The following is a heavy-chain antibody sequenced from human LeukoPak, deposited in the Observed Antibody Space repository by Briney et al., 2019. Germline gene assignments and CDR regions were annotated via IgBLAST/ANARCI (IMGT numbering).Heavy chain of an antibody. Sequence: GGSLRLSCAASGFTFNNYAIAWVRPAPGKGLEWVSAISGSGNNPFYADSVKGRFTTSRYNSKNTLYLQMNSLRAEDTAVYYCARDQRDAYNYYYYMDVWGKGTTVTVSS. V-gene: IGHV3-23*01. CDR1: GFTFNNYA. D-gene: IGHD2-2*01. CDR2: ISGSGNNP. CDR3: ARDQRDAYNYYYYMDV. J-gene: IGHJ6*03.